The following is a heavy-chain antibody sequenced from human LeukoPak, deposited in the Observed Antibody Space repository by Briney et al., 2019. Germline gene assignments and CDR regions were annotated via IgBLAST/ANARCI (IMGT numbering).Heavy chain of an antibody. Sequence: ASVKVSCKASGYTFTSYDINWVRQATGQGLEWMGWMNPNSGNTGYAQKFQGRVTMTRNTSISTVYMELSSLRCEDTAVYYCARGVGYCSGGSCYYNWFDPWGQGTLVTVSS. CDR1: GYTFTSYD. J-gene: IGHJ5*02. CDR3: ARGVGYCSGGSCYYNWFDP. CDR2: MNPNSGNT. D-gene: IGHD2-15*01. V-gene: IGHV1-8*01.